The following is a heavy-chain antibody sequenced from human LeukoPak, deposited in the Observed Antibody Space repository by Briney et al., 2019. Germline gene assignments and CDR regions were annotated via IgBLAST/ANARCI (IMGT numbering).Heavy chain of an antibody. V-gene: IGHV4-38-2*01. J-gene: IGHJ5*02. CDR3: ARGYYDILTGYYDRHDWFDP. D-gene: IGHD3-9*01. CDR1: GYSFSSGYY. CDR2: IYHSGST. Sequence: SETLSLTCAASGYSFSSGYYWGWIRQPPGKGLEGIGSIYHSGSTYYNPSLKSRFTISVDTSKNQFSLKLSSVTAADTAVYYCARGYYDILTGYYDRHDWFDPWGQGTLVTVSS.